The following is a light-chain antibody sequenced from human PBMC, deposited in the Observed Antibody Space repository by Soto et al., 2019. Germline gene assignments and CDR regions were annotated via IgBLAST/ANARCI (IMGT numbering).Light chain of an antibody. CDR1: SSNIGSNT. V-gene: IGLV1-44*01. J-gene: IGLJ2*01. CDR2: SNN. Sequence: QSVLTQPPSASGTPGQRVTISWSGSSSNIGSNTVNWYQQLPGTAPKLLIYSNNQRPSGVPDRCSGSKSGTSASLAISGLQYEDEADYYCAAWDDSRNGPVVFGAGTKLTVL. CDR3: AAWDDSRNGPVV.